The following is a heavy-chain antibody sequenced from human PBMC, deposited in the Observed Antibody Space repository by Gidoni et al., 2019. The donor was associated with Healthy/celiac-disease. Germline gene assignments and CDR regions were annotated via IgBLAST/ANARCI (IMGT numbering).Heavy chain of an antibody. Sequence: QVQLVQSGAEVKKPGSSVKVSCKASGGTFSSYAIRWVRQAPGQGLEWMGGIIPIFGTANYAQKFQGRVTITADKSTSTAYMELSSLRSEDTAVYYCARGVVVVPAAHYYYYGMDVWGQGTTVTVSS. J-gene: IGHJ6*02. D-gene: IGHD2-2*01. CDR2: IIPIFGTA. CDR3: ARGVVVVPAAHYYYYGMDV. CDR1: GGTFSSYA. V-gene: IGHV1-69*06.